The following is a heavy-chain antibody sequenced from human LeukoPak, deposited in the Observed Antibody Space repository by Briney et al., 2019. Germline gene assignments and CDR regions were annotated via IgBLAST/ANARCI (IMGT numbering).Heavy chain of an antibody. Sequence: GGSLRLSCVASGFTFRSYWMHWVRQAPGKGLVWVSRISDDGSSTTYADSVKGRFTISRDNAKNTVYLQMNSLRAEDRAVYYCVREGLYPALMDVWGQGTTVTVSS. D-gene: IGHD2/OR15-2a*01. CDR1: GFTFRSYW. CDR2: ISDDGSST. J-gene: IGHJ6*02. V-gene: IGHV3-74*01. CDR3: VREGLYPALMDV.